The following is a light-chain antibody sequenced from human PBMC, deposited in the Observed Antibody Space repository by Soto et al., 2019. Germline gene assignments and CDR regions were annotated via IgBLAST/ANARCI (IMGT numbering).Light chain of an antibody. V-gene: IGKV3-15*01. CDR1: QSVSDN. Sequence: IVMTQSPATLSVSPGQRATLSCRASQSVSDNLAWYQQKPGQAPRLLIYGAYIRATGVPARLSGSGSGTEFALTISSLQSEDFAVYYCQQYNFWPRSFGQGTKVDIK. J-gene: IGKJ1*01. CDR2: GAY. CDR3: QQYNFWPRS.